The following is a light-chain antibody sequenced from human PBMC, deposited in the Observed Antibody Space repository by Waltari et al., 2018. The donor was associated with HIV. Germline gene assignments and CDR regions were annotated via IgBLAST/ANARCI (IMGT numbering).Light chain of an antibody. J-gene: IGKJ2*01. CDR2: AAS. CDR3: QQSYSTPVYT. V-gene: IGKV1-39*01. Sequence: DIQMTQSPSSLSASVGDRVTITCRASQSISTYLNWYQQKPGKAPKLLIFAASSLQSGVPPRFSGSGSGTYFTLTISSLQPEDFATYYCQQSYSTPVYTFGQGTKLEIK. CDR1: QSISTY.